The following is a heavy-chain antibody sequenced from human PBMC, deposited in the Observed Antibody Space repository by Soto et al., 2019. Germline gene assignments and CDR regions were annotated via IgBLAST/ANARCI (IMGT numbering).Heavy chain of an antibody. CDR2: ISSSGSTI. CDR1: GFTFSSYE. CDR3: ARALSTPPPYYYGMDV. J-gene: IGHJ6*02. V-gene: IGHV3-48*03. Sequence: GGSLRLSCAASGFTFSSYEMNWVRQAPGKGLEWVSYISSSGSTIYYADSVKGRFTISRDNAKNSLYLQMNSLRAEGTAVYYCARALSTPPPYYYGMDVWGQGTTVTVSS.